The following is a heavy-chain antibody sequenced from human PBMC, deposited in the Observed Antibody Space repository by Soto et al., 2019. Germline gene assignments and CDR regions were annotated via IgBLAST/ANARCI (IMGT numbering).Heavy chain of an antibody. J-gene: IGHJ4*02. CDR3: ARLPIPGVMVTYFDY. CDR1: GYTFSTYW. V-gene: IGHV5-51*01. Sequence: PGESLKISCKGSGYTFSTYWIGWVRQMPGKGLEWMGIIYPGDSDTRYSPSFQGQVTISADKSINTAYLQWNRLKASDTAIYYCARLPIPGVMVTYFDYWGQGTLVTVSS. D-gene: IGHD3-10*01. CDR2: IYPGDSDT.